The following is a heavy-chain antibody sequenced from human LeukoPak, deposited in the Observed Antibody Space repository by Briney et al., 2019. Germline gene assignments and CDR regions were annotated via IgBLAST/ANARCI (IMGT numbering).Heavy chain of an antibody. Sequence: GGSLRLSCTVSGFTVSSNSWSWVRQAPGKGLEWVSFIYSGGNTHYSDSVKGRFTISRDNAKNSLYLQMNSLRADDTAVYYCAMKAVPRPRLHDAFDFWGQGTVVSVSS. J-gene: IGHJ3*01. V-gene: IGHV3-53*01. CDR3: AMKAVPRPRLHDAFDF. CDR1: GFTVSSNS. CDR2: IYSGGNT. D-gene: IGHD5-24*01.